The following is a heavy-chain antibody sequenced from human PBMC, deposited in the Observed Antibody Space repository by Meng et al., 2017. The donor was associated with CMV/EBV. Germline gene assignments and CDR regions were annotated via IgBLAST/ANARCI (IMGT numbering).Heavy chain of an antibody. J-gene: IGHJ5*02. D-gene: IGHD3-10*01. CDR1: GGSISSGDYY. V-gene: IGHV4-30-4*08. Sequence: HVHPRGAGPRLVKPSQTLSLTCTVSGGSISSGDYYWSWIRQPPGKGLEWIGYIYYSGSTYYNPSLKSRVTISVDTSKNQFSLKLSSVTAADTAVYYCARGFTGVLLWFGESLGWFDPWGQGTLVTVSS. CDR2: IYYSGST. CDR3: ARGFTGVLLWFGESLGWFDP.